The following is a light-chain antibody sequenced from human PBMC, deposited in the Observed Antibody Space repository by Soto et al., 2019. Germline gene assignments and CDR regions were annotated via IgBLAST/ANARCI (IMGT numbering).Light chain of an antibody. CDR3: ASYTVSGTLI. CDR2: EVT. J-gene: IGLJ2*01. CDR1: SGDVGDNY. V-gene: IGLV2-14*01. Sequence: QSALTQPPSASGSPGQSVTISCTGTSGDVGDNYVSWYRQHPDRAPRLLIYEVTNRPSGISDRFSGSRSGNTASLTISGLQADDEADYYCASYTVSGTLIFGGGTKLTVL.